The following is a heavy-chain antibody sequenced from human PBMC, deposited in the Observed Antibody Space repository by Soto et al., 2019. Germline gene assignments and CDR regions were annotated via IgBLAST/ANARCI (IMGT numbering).Heavy chain of an antibody. D-gene: IGHD6-13*01. CDR3: AIPLPKQQLVRGAFDH. V-gene: IGHV1-69*01. CDR1: GGTFRNYA. Sequence: QVQLVQSGAEVKKPGSSVKLSCKTSGGTFRNYAISWVRQAPGQGLEWMGGSIPVFGTANYAQTFQGRFTITADESTSTAYMELSSLRSEDTAVYYCAIPLPKQQLVRGAFDHWGQGTLVTVAS. J-gene: IGHJ4*02. CDR2: SIPVFGTA.